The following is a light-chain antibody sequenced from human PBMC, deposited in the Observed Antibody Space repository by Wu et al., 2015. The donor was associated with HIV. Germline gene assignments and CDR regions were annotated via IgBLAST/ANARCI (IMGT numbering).Light chain of an antibody. CDR1: RSISNF. Sequence: DIQMTQSPSSLSASVGDRVTITCRASRSISNFLNWYQQKPGKAPRLLIYGAFTSQSGAPPRFSGSGSGTDFTLTISSLQPEDFATYYCQQSYSTPMYSFGQGTKLEIK. CDR2: GAF. J-gene: IGKJ2*03. V-gene: IGKV1-39*01. CDR3: QQSYSTPMYS.